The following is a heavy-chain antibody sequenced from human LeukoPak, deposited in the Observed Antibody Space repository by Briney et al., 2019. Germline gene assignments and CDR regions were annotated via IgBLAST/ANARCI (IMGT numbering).Heavy chain of an antibody. Sequence: TLSLTCAVXGGSFSXYYWSWIRQPPGKGLEWIGEINHSGSTNYNPSLKSRVTISVDTSKNQFSLKLSSVTAADTAVYYCARSSPDYYDSSGYYQRTLDYWGQGTLVTVSS. V-gene: IGHV4-34*01. D-gene: IGHD3-22*01. CDR3: ARSSPDYYDSSGYYQRTLDY. J-gene: IGHJ4*02. CDR1: GGSFSXYY. CDR2: INHSGST.